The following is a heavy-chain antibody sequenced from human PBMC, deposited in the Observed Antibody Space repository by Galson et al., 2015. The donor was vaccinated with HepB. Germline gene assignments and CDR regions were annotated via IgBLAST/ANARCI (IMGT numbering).Heavy chain of an antibody. V-gene: IGHV3-74*01. CDR1: GFTFNTYW. J-gene: IGHJ4*02. CDR2: INSDGSGT. Sequence: SLRLSCAASGFTFNTYWMHWVRQAPGEGLVWVSRINSDGSGTTYADSVKGRFSISRDNAKNTLYLQMNSLRAEDTAVYYCARDRRQSGSFDFWGQGTLVTVSS. D-gene: IGHD5-12*01. CDR3: ARDRRQSGSFDF.